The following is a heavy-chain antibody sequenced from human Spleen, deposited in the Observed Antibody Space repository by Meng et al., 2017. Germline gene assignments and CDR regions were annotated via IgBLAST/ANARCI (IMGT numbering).Heavy chain of an antibody. CDR2: ISGSGGST. D-gene: IGHD6-13*01. Sequence: GESLKISCAASGFTFSSYAMSWVRQAPGKGLEWVSAISGSGGSTYYADSVKGRFTISRENSKNTLYLQMNSLRAEDTAVYYCAKAYAAAGYFDYWGQGTQVTVSS. V-gene: IGHV3-23*01. CDR3: AKAYAAAGYFDY. J-gene: IGHJ4*02. CDR1: GFTFSSYA.